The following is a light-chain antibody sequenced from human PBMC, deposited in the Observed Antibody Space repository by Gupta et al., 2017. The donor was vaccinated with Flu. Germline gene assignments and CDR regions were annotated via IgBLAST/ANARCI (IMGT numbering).Light chain of an antibody. V-gene: IGKV3-11*01. CDR2: DSS. Sequence: EIVLTQSPATLFLSPGERATLSCRASQSVRNYLAWYQQKPGQAPRLLIYDSSDRATGIPARFSGTGSGTDFTLTISRLEPEDFVVYYCQQRDTWPYTFGQGTKLEIK. J-gene: IGKJ2*01. CDR1: QSVRNY. CDR3: QQRDTWPYT.